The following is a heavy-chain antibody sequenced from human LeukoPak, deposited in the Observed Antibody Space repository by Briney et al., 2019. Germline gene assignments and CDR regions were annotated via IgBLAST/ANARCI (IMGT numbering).Heavy chain of an antibody. V-gene: IGHV1-69*06. CDR1: GGTFSSYA. CDR3: ASSEMVRGDIDRTTC. D-gene: IGHD3-10*01. CDR2: IIPIFGTA. J-gene: IGHJ4*02. Sequence: GGSVKVSCKASGGTFSSYAISWVRQAPGQGLEWMGGIIPIFGTANYAQKFQGRVTITADKSTSTAYMELSSLRSEDTAVYYCASSEMVRGDIDRTTCWGQGTLVTVSS.